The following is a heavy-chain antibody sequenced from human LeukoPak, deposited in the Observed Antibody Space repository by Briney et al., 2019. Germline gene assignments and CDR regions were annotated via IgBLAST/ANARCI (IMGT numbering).Heavy chain of an antibody. CDR1: GYTFTGYY. V-gene: IGHV1-2*06. CDR3: ARDLPSTSNWELDY. J-gene: IGHJ4*02. D-gene: IGHD7-27*01. CDR2: INPNSGGT. Sequence: ASVKVSCKASGYTFTGYYMHWVRQAAGQGLEWMGRINPNSGGTDYAQKFQGRVTMTRDTSISTAHMELSRLNSDDTAVYYCARDLPSTSNWELDYWGQGTLVTVSS.